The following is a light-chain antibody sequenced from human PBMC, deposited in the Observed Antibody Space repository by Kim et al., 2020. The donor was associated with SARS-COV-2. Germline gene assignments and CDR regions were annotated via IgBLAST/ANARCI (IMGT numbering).Light chain of an antibody. J-gene: IGLJ1*01. CDR1: SSDIGSYSS. CDR3: WSYARSGTYV. CDR2: EAS. Sequence: QSALTQPASVSGSPGQSITVSCTGTSSDIGSYSSVSWYQQHPGRAPKLILYEASKRPSGVSNRFSGSTSGNTASLSISGLQPEDEADYYCWSYARSGTYVCGNGTKATVL. V-gene: IGLV2-23*01.